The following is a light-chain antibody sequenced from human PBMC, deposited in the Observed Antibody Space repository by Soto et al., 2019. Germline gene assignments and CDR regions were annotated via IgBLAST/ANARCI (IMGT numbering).Light chain of an antibody. CDR1: QTLSSRH. CDR2: GSS. V-gene: IGKV3-20*01. Sequence: VLTQSPGTLSLSPGERATLSCRASQTLSSRHSAWYQQKPGQAPRLLIYGSSSRAIVTPYRFSGSGSGTDVTLTISTLEAEDDAIYYCQQYGYSRTFGQGTKVEIK. CDR3: QQYGYSRT. J-gene: IGKJ1*01.